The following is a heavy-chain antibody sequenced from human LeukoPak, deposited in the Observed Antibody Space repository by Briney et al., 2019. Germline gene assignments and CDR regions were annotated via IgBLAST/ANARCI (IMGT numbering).Heavy chain of an antibody. CDR3: ATYMLRDNWNVHTFDS. Sequence: SVKVSCKASGGTFITYTINWVRQAPGQGLEWMGGIIPIFGTANYAQKFQGRITITTDDSTSTAYMKLSSLRSEDTAVYYCATYMLRDNWNVHTFDSWGQGTLVTVSS. J-gene: IGHJ4*02. CDR2: IIPIFGTA. V-gene: IGHV1-69*05. CDR1: GGTFITYT. D-gene: IGHD1-1*01.